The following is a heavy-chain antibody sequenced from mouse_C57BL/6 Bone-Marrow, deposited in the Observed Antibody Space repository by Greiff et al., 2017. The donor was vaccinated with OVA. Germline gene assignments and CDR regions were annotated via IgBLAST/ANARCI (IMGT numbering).Heavy chain of an antibody. CDR3: AREEYGYKFAY. V-gene: IGHV1-69*01. Sequence: QVQLQQSGAELVMPGASVKLSCKASGYTFTSYWMHWVKQRPGQGLEWIGEIDPSDSYTNYNQKFKGKATLTVDKSSSTAYMQLSSLTSEDSAVYYCAREEYGYKFAYWGQGTPVTVSA. CDR1: GYTFTSYW. J-gene: IGHJ3*01. D-gene: IGHD2-2*01. CDR2: IDPSDSYT.